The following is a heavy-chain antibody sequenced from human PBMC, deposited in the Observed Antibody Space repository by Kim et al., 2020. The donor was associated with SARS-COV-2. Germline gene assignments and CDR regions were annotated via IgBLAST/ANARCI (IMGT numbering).Heavy chain of an antibody. D-gene: IGHD5-12*01. J-gene: IGHJ3*01. CDR1: GDSVSSNSAA. CDR3: AREDIASYTTAFHF. CDR2: TFYRSKWYY. V-gene: IGHV6-1*01. Sequence: SQTLSLTCAISGDSVSSNSAAWNWVRQSPSRGLEWLGRTFYRSKWYYDYALSVKSRITIRPDTSKNQFSLQLNSVTPEDTAVYYCAREDIASYTTAFHFWGQGTVVTVSP.